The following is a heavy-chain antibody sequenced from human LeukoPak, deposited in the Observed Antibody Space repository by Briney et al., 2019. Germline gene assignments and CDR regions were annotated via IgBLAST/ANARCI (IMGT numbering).Heavy chain of an antibody. Sequence: GGSLRLSCAASGFTFSNYGMHCVRQAPGKGLVWVSRINTDGSSTTYADSVKGRFTISRDNAKNTLYLQMNSLRAEDTAVYCCAKGVSSWYYFDYWGQGTLVTVSS. J-gene: IGHJ4*02. D-gene: IGHD6-13*01. CDR1: GFTFSNYG. CDR2: INTDGSST. CDR3: AKGVSSWYYFDY. V-gene: IGHV3-74*01.